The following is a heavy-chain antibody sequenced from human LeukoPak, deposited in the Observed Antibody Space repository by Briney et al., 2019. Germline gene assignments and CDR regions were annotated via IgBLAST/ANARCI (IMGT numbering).Heavy chain of an antibody. CDR1: GYTFTSYD. D-gene: IGHD6-6*01. CDR3: ARISSSSYHYFDY. CDR2: IIPIFGTA. V-gene: IGHV1-69*13. Sequence: GASVKVSCKASGYTFTSYDINWVRQATGQGLEWMGGIIPIFGTANYAQKLQGRVTITADESTSTAYMELSSLRSEDTAVYYCARISSSSYHYFDYWGQGTLVTVSS. J-gene: IGHJ4*02.